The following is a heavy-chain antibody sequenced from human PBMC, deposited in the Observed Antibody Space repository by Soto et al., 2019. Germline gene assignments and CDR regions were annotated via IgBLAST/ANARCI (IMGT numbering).Heavy chain of an antibody. CDR3: ARDILTGYRYFDY. J-gene: IGHJ4*02. CDR1: GGSISSGGYY. Sequence: SETLSLTCTVSGGSISSGGYYCSWIRQHPGKGLEWIGYIYYSGSTYYNPSLKSRVTISVDTSKNQFSLKLSSVTAADTAVYYCARDILTGYRYFDYWGQGTLVTASS. V-gene: IGHV4-31*03. D-gene: IGHD3-9*01. CDR2: IYYSGST.